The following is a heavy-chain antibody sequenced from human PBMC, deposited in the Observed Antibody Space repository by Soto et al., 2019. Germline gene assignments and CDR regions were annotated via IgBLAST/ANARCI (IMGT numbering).Heavy chain of an antibody. CDR3: AREITIFGVVIEGGFDY. Sequence: GGSLRLSCAASGFTFSSYAMSWVRQAPGKGLEWVSAISGSGGSTYYADSVKGRFTISRDNAKNTLYLQMNSLRAEDTAVYYCAREITIFGVVIEGGFDYWGQGTLVTVSS. CDR2: ISGSGGST. V-gene: IGHV3-23*01. D-gene: IGHD3-3*01. J-gene: IGHJ4*02. CDR1: GFTFSSYA.